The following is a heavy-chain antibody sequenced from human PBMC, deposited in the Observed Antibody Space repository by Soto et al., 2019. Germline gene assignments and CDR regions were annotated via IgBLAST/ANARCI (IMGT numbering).Heavy chain of an antibody. CDR3: ARDLDGSSWYLVDY. D-gene: IGHD6-13*01. CDR1: GYTFTGYY. Sequence: QVQLVQSGAEVKKPGASVKVSCKASGYTFTGYYMHWVRQAPGQGLEWMGWINPNSGGTNYAQKFQGWVTMTRDTSISTAYMELSRLRSDDMAVYYCARDLDGSSWYLVDYWGQGTLVTVSS. J-gene: IGHJ4*02. V-gene: IGHV1-2*04. CDR2: INPNSGGT.